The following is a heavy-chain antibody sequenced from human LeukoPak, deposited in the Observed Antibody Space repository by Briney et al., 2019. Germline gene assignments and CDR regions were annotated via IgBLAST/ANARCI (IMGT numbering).Heavy chain of an antibody. CDR1: GGSISSYY. D-gene: IGHD6-19*01. CDR3: ARDMYSSGTDY. V-gene: IGHV4-59*13. CDR2: IFYSGST. Sequence: SETLSLTCTVSGGSISSYYWSWIRQPPGKGLEWIGYIFYSGSTNYNPSLKSRATISVDTSKNQFSLKLSSVTAADTAVYFCARDMYSSGTDYWGQGTLVTVSS. J-gene: IGHJ4*02.